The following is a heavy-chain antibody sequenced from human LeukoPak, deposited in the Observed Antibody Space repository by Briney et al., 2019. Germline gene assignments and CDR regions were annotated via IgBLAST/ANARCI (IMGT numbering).Heavy chain of an antibody. CDR3: ARDVVGATGSAFDI. CDR2: INHSGST. V-gene: IGHV4-4*02. D-gene: IGHD1-26*01. J-gene: IGHJ3*02. Sequence: PSGTLSLTCAVSGGSISSSNWWSWVRQPPGKGLEWIGEINHSGSTNYNPSLKSRVTISVDTSKNQFSLKLSSVTAADTAVYYCARDVVGATGSAFDIWGQGTMVTVSS. CDR1: GGSISSSNW.